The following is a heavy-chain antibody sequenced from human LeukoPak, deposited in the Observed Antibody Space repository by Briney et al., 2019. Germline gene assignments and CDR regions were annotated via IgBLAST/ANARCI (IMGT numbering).Heavy chain of an antibody. CDR1: GYTFTGYY. Sequence: ASVKVSCKASGYTFTGYYMHWVRQAPGQGLEWMGWINPNSGGTNYAQNFQGRVTMTRDTSISTAYMELSRLRSDDTAVYYCAREVTGTTYPNSGPLDYWGQGTLVTVSS. CDR3: AREVTGTTYPNSGPLDY. CDR2: INPNSGGT. D-gene: IGHD1-7*01. V-gene: IGHV1-2*02. J-gene: IGHJ4*02.